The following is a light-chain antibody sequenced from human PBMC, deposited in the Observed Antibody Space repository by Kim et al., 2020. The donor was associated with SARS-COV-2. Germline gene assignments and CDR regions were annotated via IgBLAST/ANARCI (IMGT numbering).Light chain of an antibody. CDR1: QSLLHSNGYNY. CDR2: LGS. CDR3: MQALQTPPT. J-gene: IGKJ1*01. V-gene: IGKV2-28*01. Sequence: PASISCRSSQSLLHSNGYNYLDWYLQKPGQSPQLLIYLGSNRASGVPDRFSGNGSGTDFTLKISRVEAEDVGVYYCMQALQTPPTFGQGTKVDIK.